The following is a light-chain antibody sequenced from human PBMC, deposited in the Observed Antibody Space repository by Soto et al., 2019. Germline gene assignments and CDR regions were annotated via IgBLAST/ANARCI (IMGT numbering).Light chain of an antibody. J-gene: IGKJ3*01. Sequence: EIVLTQSPATLSLSPGERATLSCRARESVSSYLAWYQQKPGQAPRLLIYDTSNRATGIPARFSGSGSGTDFTLTISSLEPEDVAVYYCHQRINWPPFTFGPGTKVDI. CDR3: HQRINWPPFT. V-gene: IGKV3-11*01. CDR2: DTS. CDR1: ESVSSY.